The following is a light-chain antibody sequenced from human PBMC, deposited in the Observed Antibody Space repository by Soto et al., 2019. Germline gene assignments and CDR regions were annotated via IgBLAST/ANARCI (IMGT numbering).Light chain of an antibody. Sequence: QSVLTQPASVSGSPGQSITISCTGSSSDIGAFNYVAWYQQHPGKAPKLIIHGVTNRPSGVSSRFSGSKSDYTASLTISGLQAEDEADYYCSSYTTAFFYVFGAGNKVIV. CDR1: SSDIGAFNY. CDR2: GVT. V-gene: IGLV2-14*01. J-gene: IGLJ1*01. CDR3: SSYTTAFFYV.